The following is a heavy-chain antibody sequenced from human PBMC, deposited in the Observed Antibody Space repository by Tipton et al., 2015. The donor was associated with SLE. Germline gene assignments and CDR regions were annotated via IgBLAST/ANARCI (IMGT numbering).Heavy chain of an antibody. J-gene: IGHJ3*02. CDR2: ISAYNGNT. D-gene: IGHD6-19*01. Sequence: QLVQSGAEVKKPGASVKVSCKASGYTFTSYGISWVRQAPGQGLEWMGWISAYNGNTNYAQKLQGRVTMTTDISTSTAYMELRSLRSDDTAVYYCARRDWITVSGTGAFDIWGQGTMVTVSS. V-gene: IGHV1-18*04. CDR1: GYTFTSYG. CDR3: ARRDWITVSGTGAFDI.